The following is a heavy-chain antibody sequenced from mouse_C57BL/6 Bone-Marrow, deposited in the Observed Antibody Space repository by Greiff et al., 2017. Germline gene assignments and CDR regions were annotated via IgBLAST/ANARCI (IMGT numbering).Heavy chain of an antibody. Sequence: VQLQQSGAELARPGASVKLSCKASGYTFTSYGISWVKQRTGQGLEWIGEIYPRSGNTYYNEKFTGKATLTADKSSSTAYMELRSLTSEDSAVYFCEIRQGYYYAMDYWGQGTSVTVSS. CDR1: GYTFTSYG. J-gene: IGHJ4*01. D-gene: IGHD2-12*01. V-gene: IGHV1-81*01. CDR3: EIRQGYYYAMDY. CDR2: IYPRSGNT.